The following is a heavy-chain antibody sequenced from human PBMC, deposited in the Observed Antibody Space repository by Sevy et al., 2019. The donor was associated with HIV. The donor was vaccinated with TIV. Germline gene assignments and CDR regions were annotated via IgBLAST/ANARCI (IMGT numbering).Heavy chain of an antibody. J-gene: IGHJ4*02. D-gene: IGHD3-22*01. CDR1: GFTFRNYG. Sequence: GGSLRLSCTASGFTFRNYGMQWVRQAPGKGLEWMALIWYDGSNKYYADSVNGRFTISRDKSKNTLYMQMNSLRAEDTAVYYCATARASRGPDRGYYFDYWGQGTLVTVSS. CDR3: ATARASRGPDRGYYFDY. V-gene: IGHV3-33*01. CDR2: IWYDGSNK.